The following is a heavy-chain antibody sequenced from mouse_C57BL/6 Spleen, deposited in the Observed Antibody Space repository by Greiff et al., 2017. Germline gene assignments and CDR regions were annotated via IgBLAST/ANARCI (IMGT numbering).Heavy chain of an antibody. D-gene: IGHD2-14*01. V-gene: IGHV7-1*01. CDR1: GFTFSDFY. J-gene: IGHJ1*03. CDR2: SRNKANDYTT. CDR3: ARDARYTGYFDV. Sequence: EVQGVESGGGLVQSGRSLRLSCATSGFTFSDFYMEWVRQAPGKGLEWIAASRNKANDYTTEYSASVKGRFIVSRDTSQSILYLQMNALRAEDTAIYYCARDARYTGYFDVWGTGTTVTVSS.